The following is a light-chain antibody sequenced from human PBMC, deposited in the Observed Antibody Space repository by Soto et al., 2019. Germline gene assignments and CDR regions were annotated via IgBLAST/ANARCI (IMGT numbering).Light chain of an antibody. J-gene: IGKJ5*01. CDR2: LGS. CDR1: QSLLHSNGYNY. CDR3: MQALQTPPT. V-gene: IGKV2-28*01. Sequence: DIVITQSPLSLSVSPGEPASISCRSSQSLLHSNGYNYLDWYLQKPGQSPQVLIYLGSNRASGVPDRFSGSGSGTDFTLKISRVEAEDVGVYYCMQALQTPPTFGQGTRLEIK.